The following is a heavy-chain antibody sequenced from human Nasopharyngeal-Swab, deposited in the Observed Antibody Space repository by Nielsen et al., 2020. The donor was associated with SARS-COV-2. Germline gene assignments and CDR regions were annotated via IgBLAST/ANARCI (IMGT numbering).Heavy chain of an antibody. D-gene: IGHD4-11*01. Sequence: GGSLRLSCVASGFTLCDHYMDWVRQSPGKGLEWVGRSRDKANGYTTEYAASVKGRFTISRDDSKNTLYLQLNSLETEDTAMYYCTTRAPPYGNYPIDYWSLGTLVTVSS. CDR1: GFTLCDHY. CDR3: TTRAPPYGNYPIDY. V-gene: IGHV3-72*01. J-gene: IGHJ4*02. CDR2: SRDKANGYTT.